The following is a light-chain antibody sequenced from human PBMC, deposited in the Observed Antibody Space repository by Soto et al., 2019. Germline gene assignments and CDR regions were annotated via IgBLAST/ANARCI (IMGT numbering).Light chain of an antibody. Sequence: DIHLTQSPSFLSASVGDRVIITCRASQGISNSLAWYQQKPGKAPKLLIYAASTLQSGVPSRFSVSGSGTELTLTISSLQPEDVATYYCQQVNSYPITFGQGTRLEIK. CDR1: QGISNS. V-gene: IGKV1-9*01. CDR3: QQVNSYPIT. J-gene: IGKJ5*01. CDR2: AAS.